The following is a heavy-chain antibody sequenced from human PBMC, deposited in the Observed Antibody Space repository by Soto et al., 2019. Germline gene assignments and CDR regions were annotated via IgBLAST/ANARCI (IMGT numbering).Heavy chain of an antibody. J-gene: IGHJ6*02. V-gene: IGHV3-15*01. CDR1: GSTFSIYA. Sequence: GGSLRLSCAASGSTFSIYAMHWVRQAPGKGLEWVAVISYDGGTTDYAAPVKGRFTISRDDSKNTLYLQMNSLKTEDTAVYYCTTVGGYSGYDRVYYYYGMDVWGQGTTVTVSS. D-gene: IGHD5-12*01. CDR3: TTVGGYSGYDRVYYYYGMDV. CDR2: ISYDGGTT.